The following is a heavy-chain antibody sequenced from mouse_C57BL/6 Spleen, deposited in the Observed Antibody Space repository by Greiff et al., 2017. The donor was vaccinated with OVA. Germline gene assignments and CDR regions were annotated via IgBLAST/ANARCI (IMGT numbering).Heavy chain of an antibody. J-gene: IGHJ1*03. V-gene: IGHV2-2*01. CDR1: GFSLTSYG. CDR3: ARSYYSNGWYFDV. D-gene: IGHD2-5*01. CDR2: IWSGGST. Sequence: LQESGPGLVQPSQSLSITCTVSGFSLTSYGVHWVRQSPGKGLEWLGVIWSGGSTDYNAAFISSLSISKDNSKSQVFFKMNSLQADDTAIYYCARSYYSNGWYFDVWGTGTTVTVSS.